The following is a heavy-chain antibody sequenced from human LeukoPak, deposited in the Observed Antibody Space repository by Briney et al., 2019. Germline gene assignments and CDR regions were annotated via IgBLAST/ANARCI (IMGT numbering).Heavy chain of an antibody. V-gene: IGHV4-39*07. CDR3: AREYGDYLSYFDY. D-gene: IGHD4-17*01. CDR2: IYYSGST. J-gene: IGHJ4*02. CDR1: GGSISSSSYY. Sequence: SETLSLTCTVSGGSISSSSYYWGWIRQPPGKGLEWIGSIYYSGSTYYNPSLKSRVTISEDTSKNQFSLKLSSVTAADTAVYYCAREYGDYLSYFDYWGQGTLVTVSS.